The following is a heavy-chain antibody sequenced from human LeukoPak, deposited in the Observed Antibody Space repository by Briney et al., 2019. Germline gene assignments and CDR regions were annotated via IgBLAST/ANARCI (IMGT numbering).Heavy chain of an antibody. CDR2: ISSSSSYI. V-gene: IGHV3-21*01. J-gene: IGHJ3*02. Sequence: GGSLRLSCAASGFTFSSYSVNWVRQAPGKGLEWVSSISSSSSYIYYADSVKGRFTISRDNAKNSLYLQMNSLRAEDTAVYYCARDLDSSSGRENAFDIWGQGTMVTVSS. CDR3: ARDLDSSSGRENAFDI. D-gene: IGHD6-13*01. CDR1: GFTFSSYS.